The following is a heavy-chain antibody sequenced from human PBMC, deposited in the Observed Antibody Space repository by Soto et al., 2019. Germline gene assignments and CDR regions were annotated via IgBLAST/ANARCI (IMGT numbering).Heavy chain of an antibody. CDR3: AGGVSNSRLGADYAEY. CDR1: GASIRGGDDN. J-gene: IGHJ2*01. V-gene: IGHV4-31*03. D-gene: IGHD4-17*01. Sequence: QLKLQESGPGLVKPSQTLSLTCTVSGASIRGGDDNWTWIRQHPGKGLEWIGYITFSGNTHYNPSLGSRVSISVDTSKNQFSLSLYSVTAADSAIYYCAGGVSNSRLGADYAEYWGRGTLVTVSS. CDR2: ITFSGNT.